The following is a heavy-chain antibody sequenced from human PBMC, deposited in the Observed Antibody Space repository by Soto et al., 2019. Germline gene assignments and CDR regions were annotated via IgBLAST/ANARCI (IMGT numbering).Heavy chain of an antibody. CDR1: GGSISSGGYY. V-gene: IGHV4-31*03. Sequence: PSETLSLTCTVSGGSISSGGYYWSWIRQHPGKGLEWIGYIYYSGSTYYNPSLKSRVTISVDTSKNQFSLKLSPVTAADTAVYYCARGGCGSSTSCYFLVYYGMDVWGQGTTVTVSS. CDR3: ARGGCGSSTSCYFLVYYGMDV. J-gene: IGHJ6*02. D-gene: IGHD2-2*01. CDR2: IYYSGST.